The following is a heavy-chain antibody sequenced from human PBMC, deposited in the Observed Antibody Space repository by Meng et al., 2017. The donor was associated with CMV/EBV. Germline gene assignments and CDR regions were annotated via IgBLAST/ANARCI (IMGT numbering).Heavy chain of an antibody. J-gene: IGHJ4*02. CDR3: AKDGGIVATILDY. CDR1: GFTFSSYS. Sequence: GESLKISCAASGFTFSSYSMNWVRQAPGKGLEWVSSISSSSSYIYYADSVKGRFTISRDNAKNSLYLQMNSLRAEDTAVYYCAKDGGIVATILDYWGQGTLVTVSS. CDR2: ISSSSSYI. V-gene: IGHV3-21*01. D-gene: IGHD5-12*01.